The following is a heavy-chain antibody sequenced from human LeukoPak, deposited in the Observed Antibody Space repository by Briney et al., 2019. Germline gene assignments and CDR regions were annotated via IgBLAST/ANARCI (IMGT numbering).Heavy chain of an antibody. CDR2: ISAYNGNT. J-gene: IGHJ6*02. CDR1: GYTFTTYG. V-gene: IGHV1-18*04. Sequence: ASVKVSCKASGYTFTTYGITWVRQAPGQGLEWMGWISAYNGNTHYAQNLQGRVTMTTDTSTSTAYMELRGLRSEDTAVYYCARDGTRYQLPASYYYYYGMDVWGQGTTVTVSS. CDR3: ARDGTRYQLPASYYYYYGMDV. D-gene: IGHD2-2*01.